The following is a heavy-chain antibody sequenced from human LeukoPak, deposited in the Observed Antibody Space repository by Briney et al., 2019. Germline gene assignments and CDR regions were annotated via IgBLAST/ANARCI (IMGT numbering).Heavy chain of an antibody. CDR1: GYTFTGYY. J-gene: IGHJ4*02. D-gene: IGHD4-23*01. Sequence: GASVKVSCKTSGYTFTGYYMHWVRQAPGQGLEWMGRINPNSGDTNYAQKFQGRVTMTGDTSITTAYMELNSLRSDDTAVYYCARGYGGNLGFDYWGQGTLVTVSS. CDR3: ARGYGGNLGFDY. V-gene: IGHV1-2*06. CDR2: INPNSGDT.